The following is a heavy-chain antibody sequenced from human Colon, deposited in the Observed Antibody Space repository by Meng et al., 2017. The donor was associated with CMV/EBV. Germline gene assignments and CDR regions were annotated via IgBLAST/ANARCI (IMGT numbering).Heavy chain of an antibody. CDR3: ARATKYCSVGTCNPSFDY. D-gene: IGHD2-15*01. CDR1: GFTFSDHY. V-gene: IGHV3-72*01. J-gene: IGHJ4*02. CDR2: SRNKANTYTT. Sequence: EVQLVESGGGLAQPGGSLRVACEASGFTFSDHYMDWVRQAPGKGLEWVGRSRNKANTYTTEYAASVKGRFTISRDELKNSLYLQMNGLKTEDTAVYYCARATKYCSVGTCNPSFDYWGQGTLVTVSS.